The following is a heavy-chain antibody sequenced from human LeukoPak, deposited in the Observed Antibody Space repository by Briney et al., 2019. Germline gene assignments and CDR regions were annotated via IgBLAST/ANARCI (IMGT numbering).Heavy chain of an antibody. CDR3: AKDRGGSDY. CDR1: GFTFSSYE. D-gene: IGHD1-26*01. Sequence: PGGSLRLSCAASGFTFSSYEMNWVRQAPGKGLEWVSAISGSGGSTYYADSVKGRFTISRDNSKNTLSLQMNSLRAEGTAVYYCAKDRGGSDYWGQGTLVTVSS. CDR2: ISGSGGST. V-gene: IGHV3-23*01. J-gene: IGHJ4*02.